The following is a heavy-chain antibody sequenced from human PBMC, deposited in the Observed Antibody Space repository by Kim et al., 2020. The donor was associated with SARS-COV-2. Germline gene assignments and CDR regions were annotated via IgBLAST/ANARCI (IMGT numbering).Heavy chain of an antibody. CDR2: SNPDGSNT. CDR3: VRDVN. J-gene: IGHJ4*02. V-gene: IGHV3-74*03. CDR1: GFTSNSDW. Sequence: GGSLRLPCAASGFTSNSDWMHWVRQAPGKGLVWVSRSNPDGSNTKYADSVKGRFTISRDNAKNTLYLQMNSLRVDDTAVYYCVRDVNWGQGTLVTVSS.